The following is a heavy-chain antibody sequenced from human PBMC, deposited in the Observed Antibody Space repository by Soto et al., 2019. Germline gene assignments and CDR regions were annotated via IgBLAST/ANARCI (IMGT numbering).Heavy chain of an antibody. V-gene: IGHV5-10-1*01. CDR1: GYTFTTFW. Sequence: GSLKISCTGFGYTFTTFWISWVRQMPRKGLEWMGRIDPRDSYVTYSPSFEGHVTISVDKSISTAYLQWGSLRASDTAIYYCARIYCTTTCDSWFDPWGQGTLVTVSS. D-gene: IGHD2-2*01. CDR2: IDPRDSYV. J-gene: IGHJ5*02. CDR3: ARIYCTTTCDSWFDP.